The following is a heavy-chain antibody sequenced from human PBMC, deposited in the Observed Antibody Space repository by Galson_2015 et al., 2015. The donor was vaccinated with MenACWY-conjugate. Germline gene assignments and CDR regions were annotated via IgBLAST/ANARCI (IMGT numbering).Heavy chain of an antibody. CDR1: GFNFSVYS. CDR2: ISTSGSFT. V-gene: IGHV3-21*06. J-gene: IGHJ4*02. Sequence: SLRLSCAAAGFNFSVYSMNWVRQAPGKGLEWVSGISTSGSFTYYADSLKGRLTISRDNAKSSLYLQMNSLRAEDTAVYYCARTLIGSRSGRGAFDYGGQGTLSPSP. D-gene: IGHD6-6*01. CDR3: ARTLIGSRSGRGAFDY.